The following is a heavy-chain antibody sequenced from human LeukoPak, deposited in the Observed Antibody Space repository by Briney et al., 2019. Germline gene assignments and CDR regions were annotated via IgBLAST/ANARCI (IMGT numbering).Heavy chain of an antibody. Sequence: ASVKVSCKASGYTFTNYDINWVRQATGQGLEWMGWMNPNSGNTGYAQKFQGRVTMTKNTSISTAYMELSSLRPEDTAVYYCARRRIVGAGRRFDPWGQGTLVTVSS. CDR2: MNPNSGNT. V-gene: IGHV1-8*01. J-gene: IGHJ5*02. D-gene: IGHD1-26*01. CDR1: GYTFTNYD. CDR3: ARRRIVGAGRRFDP.